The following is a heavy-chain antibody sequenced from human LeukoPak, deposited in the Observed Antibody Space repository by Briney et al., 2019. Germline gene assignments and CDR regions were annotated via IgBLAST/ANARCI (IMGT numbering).Heavy chain of an antibody. Sequence: PGGSLRLSCEASGFTFRDASVNWVRQAPGKGLEWLSYIPNDDSIVYYADSVRGRFTISKDNAKNSVYLQMNSLRAEDTAVYYCARIRGPTLSYCYMDVWGSGTTVTVSS. CDR1: GFTFRDAS. CDR3: ARIRGPTLSYCYMDV. D-gene: IGHD2/OR15-2a*01. V-gene: IGHV3-48*04. CDR2: IPNDDSIV. J-gene: IGHJ6*03.